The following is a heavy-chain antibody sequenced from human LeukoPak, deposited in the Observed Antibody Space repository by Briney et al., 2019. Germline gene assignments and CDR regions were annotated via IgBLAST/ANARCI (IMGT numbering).Heavy chain of an antibody. J-gene: IGHJ4*02. D-gene: IGHD2-21*02. Sequence: SQTLSLTCTVSGGSISSGDYYWSWIRQPPGKGLEWIGYIYYSGSTYYNPSLKSRVTISVDTSKNQFSLKLSSVTAADTAVYYCARGPYCGGDCPSGIDYWGQGTLVTVSS. CDR1: GGSISSGDYY. CDR3: ARGPYCGGDCPSGIDY. V-gene: IGHV4-30-4*01. CDR2: IYYSGST.